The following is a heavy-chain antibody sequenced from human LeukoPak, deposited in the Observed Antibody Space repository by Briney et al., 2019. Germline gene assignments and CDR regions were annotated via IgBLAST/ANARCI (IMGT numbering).Heavy chain of an antibody. CDR2: MHYSGST. CDR1: GGSISSSSYY. J-gene: IGHJ4*02. CDR3: CGSGWFAGPFGY. D-gene: IGHD6-19*01. Sequence: SETLSLTCTVSGGSISSSSYYWGWIRQSPETGLEWIGSMHYSGSTYYNPSLNSRVTISVDTSKNQFSLKLTSVTAADTAVYYCCGSGWFAGPFGYWGQGALVTVSS. V-gene: IGHV4-39*07.